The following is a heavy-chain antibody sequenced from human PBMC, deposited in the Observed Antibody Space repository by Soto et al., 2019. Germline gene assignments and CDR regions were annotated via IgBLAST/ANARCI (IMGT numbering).Heavy chain of an antibody. CDR1: GGTFSSYA. CDR2: IIPIFGTA. V-gene: IGHV1-69*13. D-gene: IGHD3-22*01. Sequence: SVKVSCKASGGTFSSYAISWVRQAPGQGLEWMGGIIPIFGTANYAQKFQGRVTITADESTSTAYMELSSLRSEDTAVYYCAREPVPDYYDSSGYYDYWGQGTLVTVSS. CDR3: AREPVPDYYDSSGYYDY. J-gene: IGHJ4*02.